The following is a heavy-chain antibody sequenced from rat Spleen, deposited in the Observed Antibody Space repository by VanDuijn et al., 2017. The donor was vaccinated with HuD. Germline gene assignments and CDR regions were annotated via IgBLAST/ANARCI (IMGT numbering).Heavy chain of an antibody. Sequence: QVHLKESGPGLVQPSQTLSLTCTISGFSLISYSVNWVRQSPGKGLEWMGGIWGDGSTNYNSALKYRLNISRDTSKSQLLLKMSSLQTDDTGTYYCTIHPRYWGQGVMVTVSS. D-gene: IGHD3-1*01. CDR2: IWGDGST. V-gene: IGHV2-13*01. J-gene: IGHJ2*01. CDR3: TIHPRY. CDR1: GFSLISYS.